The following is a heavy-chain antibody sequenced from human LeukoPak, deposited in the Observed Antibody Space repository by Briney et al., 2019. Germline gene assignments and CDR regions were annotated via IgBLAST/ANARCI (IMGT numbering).Heavy chain of an antibody. CDR1: GGTFSRYA. Sequence: SVKVSCKASGGTFSRYAVSWVRQAPGQGLEWMGGIIPIFGTANYAQKFQGRVTITTDEATNTAFMELRSLRSEDTAVYFCATAFSGFCSMTSCPGYYWGQGTLVTVSS. D-gene: IGHD2-2*01. V-gene: IGHV1-69*05. CDR2: IIPIFGTA. J-gene: IGHJ4*02. CDR3: ATAFSGFCSMTSCPGYY.